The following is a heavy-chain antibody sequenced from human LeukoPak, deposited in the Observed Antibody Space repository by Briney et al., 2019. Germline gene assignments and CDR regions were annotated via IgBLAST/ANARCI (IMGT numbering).Heavy chain of an antibody. V-gene: IGHV4-59*08. CDR2: IYYSGST. CDR3: ARRDRYSYASGFDY. D-gene: IGHD5-18*01. Sequence: SETLSLTCTVSGGSISSYYWSWIRQPPGKGLEWIGYIYYSGSTNYNPSLKSRVTISVDTSKNQFSLKLSSVTAADTAVYYCARRDRYSYASGFDYWGQGTLVTVSS. J-gene: IGHJ4*02. CDR1: GGSISSYY.